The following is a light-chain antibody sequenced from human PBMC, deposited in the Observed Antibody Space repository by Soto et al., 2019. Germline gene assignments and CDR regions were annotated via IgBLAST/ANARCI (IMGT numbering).Light chain of an antibody. CDR3: QQFSSYPLT. Sequence: EIVLTQSPGTLSLSPGGRATLSCRASRSVSSSFLAWYQQKPGQAPRLLIYDASSRATGIPDRFSGGGSGTDFTLTISRLEPEDFAVYYCQQFSSYPLTFGGGTKVDI. J-gene: IGKJ4*01. V-gene: IGKV3-20*01. CDR2: DAS. CDR1: RSVSSSF.